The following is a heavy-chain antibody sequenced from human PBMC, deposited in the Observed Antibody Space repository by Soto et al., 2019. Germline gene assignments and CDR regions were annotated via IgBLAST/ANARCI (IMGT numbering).Heavy chain of an antibody. CDR1: GFTFSSYG. D-gene: IGHD3-10*01. J-gene: IGHJ5*02. CDR2: ISYDGSNK. V-gene: IGHV3-30*18. CDR3: AKDRGDWAGFDP. Sequence: QVQLVESGGGVVQPGRSLRLSCAASGFTFSSYGMHWVRQAPGKGLEWVAVISYDGSNKYYADSVKGRFTISRDNSKNTLYLQMNSLRAEDTAVYYCAKDRGDWAGFDPWGQGTLVTVSS.